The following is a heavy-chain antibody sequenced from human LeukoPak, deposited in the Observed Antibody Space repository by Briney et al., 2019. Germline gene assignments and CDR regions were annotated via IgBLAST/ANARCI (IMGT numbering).Heavy chain of an antibody. CDR2: IIPIFGTA. CDR3: ARHSGDSWRAHYYYYYMDV. Sequence: ASVKVSCKASGGTFSSYVISWVRQAPGQGLEWMGRIIPIFGTANYAQKFQGRVTITTDESTSTAYMELSSLRSEDTAVYYCARHSGDSWRAHYYYYYMDVWGKGTTVTVSS. D-gene: IGHD3-3*01. J-gene: IGHJ6*03. V-gene: IGHV1-69*05. CDR1: GGTFSSYV.